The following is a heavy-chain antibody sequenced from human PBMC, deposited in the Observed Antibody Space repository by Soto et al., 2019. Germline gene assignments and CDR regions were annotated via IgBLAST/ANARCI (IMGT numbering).Heavy chain of an antibody. Sequence: QITLKESGPTQVKPTETLTLTCTFSGFSLSTGGVGVGWIRQPPGKALEYLALIYWNDDKRYRPSLKSRLTIPKDPSRNQGGLIMTNMDHVDTSTYYCAHRRGGYNWDGGHFDYWGQGVLVTVSS. D-gene: IGHD1-20*01. CDR3: AHRRGGYNWDGGHFDY. V-gene: IGHV2-5*01. J-gene: IGHJ4*02. CDR1: GFSLSTGGVG. CDR2: IYWNDDK.